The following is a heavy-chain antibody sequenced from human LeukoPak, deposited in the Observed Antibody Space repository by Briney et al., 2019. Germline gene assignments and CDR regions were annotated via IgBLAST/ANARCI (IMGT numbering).Heavy chain of an antibody. D-gene: IGHD2-2*01. CDR2: MNPNSGNT. V-gene: IGHV1-8*03. CDR3: ASGPPYCSSTSCYGTYYYYYMDV. CDR1: GGTFSSYT. J-gene: IGHJ6*03. Sequence: GASVKVSCKASGGTFSSYTISWVRQAPGQGLEWMGWMNPNSGNTGYAQKFQGRVTITRNTSISTAYMELSSLRSEDTAVYYCASGPPYCSSTSCYGTYYYYYMDVWGKGTTVTVSS.